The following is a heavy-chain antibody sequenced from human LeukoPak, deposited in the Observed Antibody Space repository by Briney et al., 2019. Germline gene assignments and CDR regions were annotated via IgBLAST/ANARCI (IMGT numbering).Heavy chain of an antibody. CDR2: ISSSSTI. CDR1: GFTFSSYS. CDR3: AKDRPSSGWGGDAFDI. J-gene: IGHJ3*02. D-gene: IGHD6-19*01. Sequence: GGSLRLSCAASGFTFSSYSMNWVRQAPGKGLEWVSYISSSSTIYYADSVKGRFTISRDNSKNTLYLQMNSLRAEDTAVYYCAKDRPSSGWGGDAFDIWGQGTMVTVSS. V-gene: IGHV3-48*01.